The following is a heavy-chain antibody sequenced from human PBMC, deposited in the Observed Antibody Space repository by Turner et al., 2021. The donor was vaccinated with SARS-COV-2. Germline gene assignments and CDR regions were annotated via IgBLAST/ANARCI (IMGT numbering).Heavy chain of an antibody. CDR1: GYTLTELS. D-gene: IGHD3-9*01. CDR2: FDPEDGKT. V-gene: IGHV1-24*01. J-gene: IGHJ6*02. CDR3: ATHYDIVNPYYAPRGYSGIDV. Sequence: QVQLVQSGAEVKKPGASVKVSCKVSGYTLTELSMHWVRQAPGKGLEWMGGFDPEDGKTIYAQNLQGRVTMTEDTSTDTAYMELRSLRSEDTAVYYCATHYDIVNPYYAPRGYSGIDVWGQGTAVTVSS.